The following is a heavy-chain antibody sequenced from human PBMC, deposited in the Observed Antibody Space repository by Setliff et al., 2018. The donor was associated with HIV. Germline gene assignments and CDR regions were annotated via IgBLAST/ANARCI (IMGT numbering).Heavy chain of an antibody. CDR3: AKTNIPMPRSGTRLES. D-gene: IGHD2-2*02. CDR1: GFSIKNDNW. J-gene: IGHJ4*02. Sequence: SETLSLTCVVSGFSIKNDNWWNWVRQTPGKGLEWIGQIFHDGTVTYKPSLESRVTILMDILKNQISLNVTSVTAADTATYYCAKTNIPMPRSGTRLESWGPGTLVTVSS. CDR2: IFHDGTV. V-gene: IGHV4-4*02.